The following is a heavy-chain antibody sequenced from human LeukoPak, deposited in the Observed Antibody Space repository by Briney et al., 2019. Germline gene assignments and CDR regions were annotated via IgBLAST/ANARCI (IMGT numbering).Heavy chain of an antibody. CDR1: GYTFITYR. J-gene: IGHJ4*02. CDR3: ARVPDYGGKDFDY. V-gene: IGHV1-2*02. Sequence: GASVKVSCKASGYTFITYRMHWVRQAPGQGLEWMGCINPNSGDTNYAQKFQGRVTMTRDTSITTAYMDLSRLGSDDTAVYYCARVPDYGGKDFDYWGQGTLVTVSS. D-gene: IGHD4-23*01. CDR2: INPNSGDT.